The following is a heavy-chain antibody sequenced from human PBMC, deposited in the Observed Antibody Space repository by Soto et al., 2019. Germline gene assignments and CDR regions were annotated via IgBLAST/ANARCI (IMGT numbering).Heavy chain of an antibody. CDR2: INHVGIT. CDR3: ARAHDFWGGRQQPIDS. D-gene: IGHD3-3*01. J-gene: IGHJ4*02. V-gene: IGHV4-34*01. CDR1: GGSFRGFY. Sequence: QVQLQQWGAELLKPSETLSLTCAVSGGSFRGFYWTWIRQSPGKGLEWLGDINHVGITNYNPSLKSRVSIPVDTSKSQFSLKLSSVTAADTAVYYCARAHDFWGGRQQPIDSWGQGTLVTVSS.